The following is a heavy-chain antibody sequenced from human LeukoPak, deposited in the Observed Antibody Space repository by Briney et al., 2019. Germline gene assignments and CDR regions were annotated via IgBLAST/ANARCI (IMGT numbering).Heavy chain of an antibody. D-gene: IGHD4-23*01. CDR3: ASRRRWFDY. Sequence: SETLSLTCAVYGGSFSGYYWSWIRQPPGKGLEWIGEINHSGSTNYNPSLKSRVTISVDKSKNQFSLKLSSVTAADTAVYYCASRRRWFDYWGQGTLVTVSS. J-gene: IGHJ4*02. CDR2: INHSGST. V-gene: IGHV4-34*01. CDR1: GGSFSGYY.